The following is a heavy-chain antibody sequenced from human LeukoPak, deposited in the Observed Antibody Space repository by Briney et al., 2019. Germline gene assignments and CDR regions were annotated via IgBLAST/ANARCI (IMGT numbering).Heavy chain of an antibody. Sequence: QPGGSLRLSCAASGFTFDDYAMHWVRHAPGKGLEWVSGISWNSGSIGYADSVKGRFTISRDNAKNSLYLQMNSLRAEDTALYYCAKGLGVRGVISPFDYWGQGTLVTLSS. CDR1: GFTFDDYA. CDR2: ISWNSGSI. V-gene: IGHV3-9*01. CDR3: AKGLGVRGVISPFDY. J-gene: IGHJ4*02. D-gene: IGHD3-10*01.